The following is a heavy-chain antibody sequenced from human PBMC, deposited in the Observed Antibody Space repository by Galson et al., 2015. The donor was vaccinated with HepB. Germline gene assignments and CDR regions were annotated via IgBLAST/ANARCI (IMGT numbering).Heavy chain of an antibody. CDR1: GFGFSNYG. V-gene: IGHV3-30*18. Sequence: SLRLSCAASGFGFSNYGMHWVRQAPGKGLEWVAVISYGGSRNYYADSVQGRFTISRDNSRDTLYLQMNSLKTEDTAVYYCAKVRHPGYYYGLAVWGQGTAVTVSS. J-gene: IGHJ6*02. CDR3: AKVRHPGYYYGLAV. CDR2: ISYGGSRN.